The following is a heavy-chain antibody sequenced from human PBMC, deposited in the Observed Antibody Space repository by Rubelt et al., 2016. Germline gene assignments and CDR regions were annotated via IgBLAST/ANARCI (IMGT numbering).Heavy chain of an antibody. D-gene: IGHD6-13*01. J-gene: IGHJ4*02. CDR3: ARPYSSSRFFDY. V-gene: IGHV1-69*04. CDR2: IIPILGIA. Sequence: QVQLVQSGAEVKKPGSSVKVSCKASGGTFSSYAISWVRQAPGQGLEWMGRIIPILGIANYEQKFQGRVTITADKSTSTAYMELSSLRSEDTAVYYCARPYSSSRFFDYWGQGTLVTVSS. CDR1: GGTFSSYA.